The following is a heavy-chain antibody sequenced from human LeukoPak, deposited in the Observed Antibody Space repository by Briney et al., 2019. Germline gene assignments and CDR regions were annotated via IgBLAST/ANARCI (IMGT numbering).Heavy chain of an antibody. Sequence: SETLSLTCTVSGGSISSSSYYWGWIRQPPGKGLEWIGSIYYSGSTYYNPSLKSRVTISVDTSKDQSSLKLSSVTAADTAVYYCATHGVIAAAAPYWGQGTLVTVSS. CDR2: IYYSGST. V-gene: IGHV4-39*01. CDR1: GGSISSSSYY. D-gene: IGHD6-13*01. CDR3: ATHGVIAAAAPY. J-gene: IGHJ4*02.